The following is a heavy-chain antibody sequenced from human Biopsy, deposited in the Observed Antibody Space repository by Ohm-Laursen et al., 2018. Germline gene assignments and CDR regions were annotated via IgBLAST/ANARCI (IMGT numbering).Heavy chain of an antibody. CDR3: ARNTGWYGDLYYFDY. CDR1: GYSFTSYY. V-gene: IGHV1-46*01. CDR2: INPSGSTT. Sequence: ASVKASCKASGYSFTSYYMHWVRQAPGQGPERMGMINPSGSTTSYPQIFQGRVTMTRDTSKSTVYMELSSLRSADTAVYFCARNTGWYGDLYYFDYWGQGTLVTVSS. J-gene: IGHJ4*02. D-gene: IGHD6-19*01.